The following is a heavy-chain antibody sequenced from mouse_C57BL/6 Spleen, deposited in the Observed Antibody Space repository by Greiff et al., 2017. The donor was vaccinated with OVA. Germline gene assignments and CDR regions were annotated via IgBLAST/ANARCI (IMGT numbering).Heavy chain of an antibody. CDR2: IRSKSNNYAT. Sequence: EVQRVESGGGLVQPKGSLKLSCAASGFSFNTYAMNWVRQAPGKGLEWVARIRSKSNNYATYYADSVKDRFTISRDDSESMLYLQMNNLKTEDTAMYYCVRDYYGSSYVYFDVWGTGTTVTVSS. CDR1: GFSFNTYA. D-gene: IGHD1-1*01. V-gene: IGHV10-1*01. CDR3: VRDYYGSSYVYFDV. J-gene: IGHJ1*03.